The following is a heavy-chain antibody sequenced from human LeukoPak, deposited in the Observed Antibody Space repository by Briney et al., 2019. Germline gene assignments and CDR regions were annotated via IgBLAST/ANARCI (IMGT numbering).Heavy chain of an antibody. CDR3: VRDSSGWYRWFDP. CDR2: IYYSGST. D-gene: IGHD6-19*01. V-gene: IGHV4-59*01. CDR1: GGSISSYY. J-gene: IGHJ5*02. Sequence: PSETLSLTCTVSGGSISSYYWSWIRQPPGKGLEWIGYIYYSGSTNYNPSLKSRVTISVDTSKNRFSLKLSSVTAADTAVYYCVRDSSGWYRWFDPWGQGTLVTVSS.